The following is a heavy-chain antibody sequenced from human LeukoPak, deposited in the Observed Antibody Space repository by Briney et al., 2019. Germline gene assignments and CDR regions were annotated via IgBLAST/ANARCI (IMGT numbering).Heavy chain of an antibody. V-gene: IGHV3-21*01. CDR1: GLTFSSYS. J-gene: IGHJ4*02. Sequence: GGSLRLSCAASGLTFSSYSMNWVRQAPGKGLEWVSSISSSSSYIYYADSVKGRFTISRDNAKNSLYLQMNSLRAEDTAVYYCARDISFEAAAAGSFDYWGQGTLVTVSS. CDR3: ARDISFEAAAAGSFDY. D-gene: IGHD6-13*01. CDR2: ISSSSSYI.